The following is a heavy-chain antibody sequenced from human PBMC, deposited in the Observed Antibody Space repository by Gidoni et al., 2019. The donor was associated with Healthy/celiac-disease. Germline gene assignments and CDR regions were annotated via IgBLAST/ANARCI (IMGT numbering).Heavy chain of an antibody. D-gene: IGHD3-16*01. V-gene: IGHV3-30*18. CDR2: ISYDGSNK. CDR1: GFTFSSYG. Sequence: QVQLVESGGGVVQPGRSLRLSCAASGFTFSSYGMHWVRQAPGKGLEWVAVISYDGSNKYYADSVKGRFTISRDNSKNTLYLQMNSLRAEDTAVYYCAKDLYDYVWGSEIDYWGQGTLVTVSS. J-gene: IGHJ4*02. CDR3: AKDLYDYVWGSEIDY.